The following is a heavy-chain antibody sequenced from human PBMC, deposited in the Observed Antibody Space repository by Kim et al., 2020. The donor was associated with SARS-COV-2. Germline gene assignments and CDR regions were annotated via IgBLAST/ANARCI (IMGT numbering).Heavy chain of an antibody. CDR3: AITRDGYNSPPDY. J-gene: IGHJ4*02. D-gene: IGHD5-12*01. Sequence: SETLSLTCAVYGGSFSGYYWSWIRQPPGKGLEWIGEINHSGSTNYNPSLKSRVTISVDTSKNQFSLKLSSVTAADTAVYYCAITRDGYNSPPDYWGQGTLVTVSS. CDR2: INHSGST. V-gene: IGHV4-34*01. CDR1: GGSFSGYY.